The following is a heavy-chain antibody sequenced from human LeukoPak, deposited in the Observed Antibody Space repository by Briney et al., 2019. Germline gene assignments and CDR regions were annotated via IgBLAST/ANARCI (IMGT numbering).Heavy chain of an antibody. V-gene: IGHV4-39*07. CDR1: GGSISSSSYY. CDR2: IYYSGST. J-gene: IGHJ4*02. Sequence: PSETLSLTCTVSGGSISSSSYYWGWIRQPPGKGLEWIGSIYYSGSTYYNPSLKSRVTISVDTSKNQFSLKLSSVTAADTAVYYCARGSTYYYDSSGSGTFDYWGQGTLVTVSS. CDR3: ARGSTYYYDSSGSGTFDY. D-gene: IGHD3-22*01.